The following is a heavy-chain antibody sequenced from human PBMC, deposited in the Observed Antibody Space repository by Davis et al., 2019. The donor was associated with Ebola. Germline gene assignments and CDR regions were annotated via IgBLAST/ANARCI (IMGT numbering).Heavy chain of an antibody. CDR2: IYGSGSA. CDR1: GGSISSYY. CDR3: ARRKSTVIKGYYYYGMDV. V-gene: IGHV4-59*08. J-gene: IGHJ6*02. Sequence: SETLSLTCTVSGGSISSYYWSWIRQPPGKGLEWVGHIYGSGSADYNPSLKSRATISADTSKNQFSLMLTSVTAADTAVYYCARRKSTVIKGYYYYGMDVWGQGTTVTVSS. D-gene: IGHD3-16*01.